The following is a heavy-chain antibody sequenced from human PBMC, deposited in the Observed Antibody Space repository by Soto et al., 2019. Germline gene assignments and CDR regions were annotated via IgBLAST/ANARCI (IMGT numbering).Heavy chain of an antibody. D-gene: IGHD3-10*01. CDR3: AREWGRGGYDAFDI. J-gene: IGHJ3*02. CDR1: GGSFSGYY. Sequence: QVQLQQWGAGLLKPSETLSLTCAVYGGSFSGYYWSWIRQPPGKGLEWIGEINHSGSTNYNPSLKSRVTISVDTSKNQFSLKLSPVTAADTAVYYCAREWGRGGYDAFDIWGQGTMVTVSS. V-gene: IGHV4-34*01. CDR2: INHSGST.